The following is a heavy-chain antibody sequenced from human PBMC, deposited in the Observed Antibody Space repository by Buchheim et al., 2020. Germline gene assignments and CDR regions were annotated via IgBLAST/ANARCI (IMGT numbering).Heavy chain of an antibody. CDR3: AKDVGWCMGHCGSYVY. V-gene: IGHV3-23*01. D-gene: IGHD1-26*01. CDR2: ISGSGGGT. J-gene: IGHJ4*02. Sequence: EVQLLESGGGLVQPGGSLRLSCAASGFTFSSYAMSWVRQAPGKGLEWVSAISGSGGGTYYADSVKGRFTISRDNSKNTLYLQMNSLRAGDTAVDYCAKDVGWCMGHCGSYVYWGQGTL. CDR1: GFTFSSYA.